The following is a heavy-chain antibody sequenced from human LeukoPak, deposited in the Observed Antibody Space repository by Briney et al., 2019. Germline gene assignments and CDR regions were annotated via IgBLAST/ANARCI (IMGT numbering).Heavy chain of an antibody. Sequence: SETLSLTCTVSGGSISSYYWSWIRQPPGKGLEWIGYIYYSGSTNYNPSLKSRVTISVDTSKNQFSLKLSSVTAADTAVYYSARVRRLAQGYYFDYWGQGTLVTVSS. V-gene: IGHV4-59*01. CDR3: ARVRRLAQGYYFDY. CDR2: IYYSGST. J-gene: IGHJ4*02. CDR1: GGSISSYY.